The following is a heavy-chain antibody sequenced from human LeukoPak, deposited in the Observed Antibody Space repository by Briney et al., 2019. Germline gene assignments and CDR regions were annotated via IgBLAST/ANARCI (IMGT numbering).Heavy chain of an antibody. CDR2: ISGNSGST. CDR1: GYNFIVYY. V-gene: IGHV1-2*02. D-gene: IGHD5-24*01. Sequence: ASVKVSCKASGYNFIVYYISWMRQAHGPRIEYMGWISGNSGSTNYAENFQGRVSMTRDTSISTVYMELSRLRFDDTAVYYCARAMSGDVTDYWGQGTLVTVSS. J-gene: IGHJ4*02. CDR3: ARAMSGDVTDY.